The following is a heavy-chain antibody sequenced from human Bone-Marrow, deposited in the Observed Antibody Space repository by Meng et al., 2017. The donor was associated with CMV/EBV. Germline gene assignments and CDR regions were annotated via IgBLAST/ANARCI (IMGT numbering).Heavy chain of an antibody. D-gene: IGHD2-15*01. J-gene: IGHJ4*02. CDR2: IYPGDSDT. Sequence: YTFAHFWIGWVRQMPGKGLEWMGIIYPGDSDTRYSPSFQGQVTISADKSTSTAYLQWGSLKASDTAIYYCARSFGYCSGGSCYILDFWGQGTLVTVSS. V-gene: IGHV5-51*01. CDR3: ARSFGYCSGGSCYILDF. CDR1: YTFAHFW.